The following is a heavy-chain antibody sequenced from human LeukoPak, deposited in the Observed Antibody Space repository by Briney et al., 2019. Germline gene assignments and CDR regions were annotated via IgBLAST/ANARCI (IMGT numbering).Heavy chain of an antibody. V-gene: IGHV4-39*01. CDR1: GGSIRSSSYY. J-gene: IGHJ3*02. CDR3: ARHAPIKTTVTTSHAFDI. Sequence: SETLSLTCTVSGGSIRSSSYYWGWIRQPPGKGLEWIGSIYYSGNTYYYPPLKSRVTISVDTPKNQFSLRLSPVTAADTAVYYCARHAPIKTTVTTSHAFDIWGQGTMVTVSS. D-gene: IGHD4-17*01. CDR2: IYYSGNT.